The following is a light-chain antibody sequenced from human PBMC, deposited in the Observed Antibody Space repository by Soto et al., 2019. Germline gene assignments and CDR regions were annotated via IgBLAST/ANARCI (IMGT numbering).Light chain of an antibody. J-gene: IGKJ1*01. CDR2: TAS. Sequence: EIVLTQSPGTLSLSPGERATLSCRASQSVGSNYLAWYQQKPGQAPRLLIYTASVRAAGIPDRFSGSGSGTDFTLTISRVEPEDFAVYYCQQYGTSPWTFGQGTKVEIK. CDR1: QSVGSNY. CDR3: QQYGTSPWT. V-gene: IGKV3-20*01.